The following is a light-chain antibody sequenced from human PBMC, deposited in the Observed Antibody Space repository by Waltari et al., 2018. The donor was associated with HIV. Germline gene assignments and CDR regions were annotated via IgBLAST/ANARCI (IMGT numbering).Light chain of an antibody. CDR1: NSHVGHNF. CDR3: ASWDDNLNHWV. Sequence: QSVLTQTPSASRAPGQRILMSCSGTNSHVGHNFVSWFQQVSGGAPKLVIYRNDQRPSGVPARFSAAKSGSTASLAIAGLQSDDEAEYFCASWDDNLNHWVFGGGTKLTV. CDR2: RND. V-gene: IGLV1-44*01. J-gene: IGLJ3*02.